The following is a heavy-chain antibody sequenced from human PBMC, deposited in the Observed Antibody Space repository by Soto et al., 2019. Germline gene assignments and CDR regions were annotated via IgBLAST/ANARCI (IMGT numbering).Heavy chain of an antibody. CDR2: INAGNGNT. CDR1: GYTFTSYA. J-gene: IGHJ4*02. D-gene: IGHD3-3*01. CDR3: ARDYDFWSGYYSFVL. Sequence: ASVKVSCKASGYTFTSYAMHWVRQAPGQRLEWMGWINAGNGNTKYSQKFQGRVTITRDTSASTAYMELSSLRSEDTAVYYCARDYDFWSGYYSFVLWGQGTLVTISS. V-gene: IGHV1-3*01.